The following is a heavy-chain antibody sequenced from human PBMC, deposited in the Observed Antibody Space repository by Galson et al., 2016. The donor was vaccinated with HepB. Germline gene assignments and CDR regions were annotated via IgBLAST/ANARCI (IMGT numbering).Heavy chain of an antibody. CDR3: ARDLGSGGPPLDA. CDR1: GFTVHTNH. CDR2: IYDGGGT. V-gene: IGHV3-66*01. D-gene: IGHD3-10*01. Sequence: SLRLSCAASGFTVHTNHMNWVRQAPGQGLEWVSVIYDGGGTFYADSARHRFIISRDHGKNTVYLQMNRLMVEDTAVYYCARDLGSGGPPLDAWGQGTRVTVSS. J-gene: IGHJ5*02.